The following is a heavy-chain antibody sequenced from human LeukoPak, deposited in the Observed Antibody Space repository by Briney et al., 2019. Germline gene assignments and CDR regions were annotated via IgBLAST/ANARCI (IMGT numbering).Heavy chain of an antibody. CDR2: MRNDGSQI. CDR1: GFIFSDXX. Sequence: PGGXXXLXXVASGFIFSDXXXXWVRXXXGKXXXXXTSMRNDGSQIYYADSVKGRFTISRDNAKNSLYLQMNSLRAEDTALYYCAKGVVAGVKFFDYWGQGTLVTVSS. J-gene: IGHJ4*02. V-gene: IGHV3-30*02. D-gene: IGHD6-19*01. CDR3: AKGVVAGVKFFDY.